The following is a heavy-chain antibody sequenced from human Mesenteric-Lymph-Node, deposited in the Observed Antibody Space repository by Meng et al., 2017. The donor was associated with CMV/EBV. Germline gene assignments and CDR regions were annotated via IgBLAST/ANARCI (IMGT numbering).Heavy chain of an antibody. CDR1: GFTFDDYG. CDR2: ISWNGDNT. V-gene: IGHV3-20*04. D-gene: IGHD3-3*01. CDR3: ARGVSVLRFLEWLSEHYYGMDV. Sequence: GESLKISCAASGFTFDDYGINWVRQAPGKGLEWVSGISWNGDNTGYADSVKGRFTISRDNARNSLYLQMNSLRAEDTALYYCARGVSVLRFLEWLSEHYYGMDVWGQGTTVTVSS. J-gene: IGHJ6*02.